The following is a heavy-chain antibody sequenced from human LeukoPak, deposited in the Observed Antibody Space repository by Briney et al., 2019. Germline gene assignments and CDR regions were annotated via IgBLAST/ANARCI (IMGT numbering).Heavy chain of an antibody. V-gene: IGHV3-74*01. J-gene: IGHJ3*02. CDR1: GFTVSTNC. CDR3: ARVGGSNAFDI. CDR2: INSDGSST. Sequence: PGGSLRLSCAASGFTVSTNCMIWVRQPPGKGLEWVSPINSDGSSTSYADSVKGRFTISRDNAKNTLSLQMNSLRAEDTAVYYCARVGGSNAFDIWGQGTMVIVSS. D-gene: IGHD1-26*01.